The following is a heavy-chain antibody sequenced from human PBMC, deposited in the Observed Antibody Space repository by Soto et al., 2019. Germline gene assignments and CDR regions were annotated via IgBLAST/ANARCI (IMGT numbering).Heavy chain of an antibody. J-gene: IGHJ4*02. CDR2: ISAYNGNT. Sequence: ASVKVSCKASGYTFTSYGISWVRQAPGQGLEWMGWISAYNGNTNYAQKLQGRVTMTTDTSTSTAYMELRSLRSDDTAVYYCTRGLYDFWSGYHHAPFDYWGQGTPVTVSS. CDR1: GYTFTSYG. V-gene: IGHV1-18*01. CDR3: TRGLYDFWSGYHHAPFDY. D-gene: IGHD3-3*01.